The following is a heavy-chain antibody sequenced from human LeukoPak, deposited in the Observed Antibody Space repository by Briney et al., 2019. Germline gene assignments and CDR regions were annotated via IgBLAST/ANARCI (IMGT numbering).Heavy chain of an antibody. Sequence: KASETLSLTCTVSGGSISSYYWSWIRQPPGKGLEWIGYIYYSGSTNYNPSLKSRVTISVDTSKNQFSLKLSSVTAADTAVYYCARRDYDILTGYYTFDPWGQGTLVTVSS. D-gene: IGHD3-9*01. CDR1: GGSISSYY. CDR3: ARRDYDILTGYYTFDP. V-gene: IGHV4-59*01. J-gene: IGHJ5*02. CDR2: IYYSGST.